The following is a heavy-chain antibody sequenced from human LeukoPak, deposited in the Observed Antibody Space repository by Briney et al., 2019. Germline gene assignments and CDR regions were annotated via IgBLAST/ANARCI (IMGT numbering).Heavy chain of an antibody. CDR3: ARGFRSGDIVVVVAASGYYFDY. Sequence: SETLSLTCAVYGGSFSGYYWSWIRQPPGKGLEWIGEINHSGSTNYNPSLKSRVTISVDTSKNQFSLKLSSVTAADTAVYYCARGFRSGDIVVVVAASGYYFDYWGQGTLVTVSS. J-gene: IGHJ4*02. CDR2: INHSGST. CDR1: GGSFSGYY. V-gene: IGHV4-34*01. D-gene: IGHD2-15*01.